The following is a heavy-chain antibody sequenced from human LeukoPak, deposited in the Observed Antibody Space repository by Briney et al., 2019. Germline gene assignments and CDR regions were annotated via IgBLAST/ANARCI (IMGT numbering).Heavy chain of an antibody. CDR1: GFTFSSYA. CDR3: ARDGYSSSWYVSY. V-gene: IGHV3-33*08. D-gene: IGHD6-13*01. Sequence: GGSLRLSCAASGFTFSSYAMHWVRQAPGKGLEWVAVIWYDGSNKYYADSVKGRFTISRDNSKNTLYLQMNSLRAEDTAVYYCARDGYSSSWYVSYWGQGTLVTVSS. CDR2: IWYDGSNK. J-gene: IGHJ4*02.